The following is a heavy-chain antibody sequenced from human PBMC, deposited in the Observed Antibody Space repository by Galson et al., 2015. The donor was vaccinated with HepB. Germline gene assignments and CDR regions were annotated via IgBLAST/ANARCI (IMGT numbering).Heavy chain of an antibody. D-gene: IGHD6-13*01. Sequence: SGKVSCKASGYTFTSYDINWVRQATGQGLEWMGWMNPNSGNTGYAQKFQGRVTMTRNTSISTAYMELSSLRSEDTAVYYCARGLWQQLGTLYYYYYMDVWGKGTTVTVSS. V-gene: IGHV1-8*01. CDR3: ARGLWQQLGTLYYYYYMDV. CDR2: MNPNSGNT. CDR1: GYTFTSYD. J-gene: IGHJ6*03.